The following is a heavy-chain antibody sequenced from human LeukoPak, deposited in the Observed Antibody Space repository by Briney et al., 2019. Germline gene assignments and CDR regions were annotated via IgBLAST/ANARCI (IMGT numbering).Heavy chain of an antibody. CDR3: ARYSTAYYYYGMDV. Sequence: PSETLSLTCAVYGGSFSGYYWSWIRQPPGKGLEWIGEINHSGSTNYNPSLKSRVTISVDTSKNQFSLKLSSATAADTAVYYCARYSTAYYYYGMDVWGQGTTVTVSS. CDR1: GGSFSGYY. J-gene: IGHJ6*02. D-gene: IGHD6-13*01. V-gene: IGHV4-34*01. CDR2: INHSGST.